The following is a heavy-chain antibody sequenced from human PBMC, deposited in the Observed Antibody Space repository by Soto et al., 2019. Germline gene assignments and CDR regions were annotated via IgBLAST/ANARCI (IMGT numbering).Heavy chain of an antibody. CDR2: IIPIFGTA. CDR3: ARGTYYYDSSGYYEGHDAFDI. Sequence: QVQLVQSGAEVKKPGSSVKVSCKASGGTFSSYAISWVRQAPGQGLEWMGGIIPIFGTANYAQKFQGRVTITAAESTSTAYMELSSLRSEDTAVYYCARGTYYYDSSGYYEGHDAFDIWGQGTMVTVSS. V-gene: IGHV1-69*01. D-gene: IGHD3-22*01. J-gene: IGHJ3*02. CDR1: GGTFSSYA.